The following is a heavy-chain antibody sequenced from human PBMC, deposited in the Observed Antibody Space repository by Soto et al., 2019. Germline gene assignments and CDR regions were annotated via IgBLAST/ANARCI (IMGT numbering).Heavy chain of an antibody. Sequence: GGSLRLSCAASGFTFSDHYMDWVRQAPGKGLEWVGRSRNKANSYTTEYAASVKGRFTILMDDSKNSLYLQMNSLKTEDTAVYYCARLSGYSSSWSDWGQGTQVTVSS. CDR2: SRNKANSYTT. V-gene: IGHV3-72*01. J-gene: IGHJ4*02. CDR1: GFTFSDHY. D-gene: IGHD6-13*01. CDR3: ARLSGYSSSWSD.